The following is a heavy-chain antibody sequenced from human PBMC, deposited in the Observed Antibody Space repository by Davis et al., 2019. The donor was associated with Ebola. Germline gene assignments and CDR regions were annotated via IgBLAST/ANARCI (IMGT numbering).Heavy chain of an antibody. D-gene: IGHD6-19*01. V-gene: IGHV4-59*01. CDR3: ARLAVAGLYSMDV. Sequence: SETLSLTCTVSAASTSSYYLSWSRQRPGKGLEWVGYFYYSGSTNYNPSLKSRVTISLDTSKNQFSLELTSVTAAATAVYYCARLAVAGLYSMDVWGQGTTVTVSS. J-gene: IGHJ6*02. CDR1: AASTSSYY. CDR2: FYYSGST.